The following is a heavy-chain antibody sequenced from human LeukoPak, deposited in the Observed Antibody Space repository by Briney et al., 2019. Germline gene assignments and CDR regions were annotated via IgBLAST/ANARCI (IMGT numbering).Heavy chain of an antibody. Sequence: GGTLRLSCAASGFTFSSYWMSWVRQAPGKGLEWVANIKQDESEKYYVDSLKGRFTISRDNAKNSLYLQMNSLRAEDTAVYYCARDKIEGPTKLDYWGQGILVTVPS. V-gene: IGHV3-7*01. CDR1: GFTFSSYW. CDR2: IKQDESEK. J-gene: IGHJ4*02. D-gene: IGHD1-1*01. CDR3: ARDKIEGPTKLDY.